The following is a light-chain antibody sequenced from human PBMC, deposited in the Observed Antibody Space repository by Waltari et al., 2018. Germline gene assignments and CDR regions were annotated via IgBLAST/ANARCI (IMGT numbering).Light chain of an antibody. V-gene: IGKV4-1*01. CDR3: QQYYNVPWT. CDR2: WAS. J-gene: IGKJ1*01. Sequence: DIVMTQSPDSLAVFLGERATINCKSSQSVLYSSNNKNYLAWYQQRPGQPPKLLIYWASTRESGVPDRFSGSGSGTDFTLTISSLQADDVAVYYCQQYYNVPWTFGQGTKVEIK. CDR1: QSVLYSSNNKNY.